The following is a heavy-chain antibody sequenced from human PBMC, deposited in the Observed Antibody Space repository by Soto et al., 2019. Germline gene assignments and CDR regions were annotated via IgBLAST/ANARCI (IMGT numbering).Heavy chain of an antibody. CDR2: TYYRSKWYN. CDR1: GDSVSSNSAA. CDR3: ARAFDCGDYGPPGGIDY. Sequence: QVQLQQSGPGLVKPSQTLSLTCAISGDSVSSNSAAWNWIRQSPSRGLEWLGRTYYRSKWYNDCAVSVKSRMTINPDASKNPFSLQLNSVTPEDTAVYYCARAFDCGDYGPPGGIDYWGQGTLVTVSS. V-gene: IGHV6-1*01. J-gene: IGHJ4*02. D-gene: IGHD4-17*01.